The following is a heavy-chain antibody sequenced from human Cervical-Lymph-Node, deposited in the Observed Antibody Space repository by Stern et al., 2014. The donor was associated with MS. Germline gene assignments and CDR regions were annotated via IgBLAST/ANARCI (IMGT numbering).Heavy chain of an antibody. D-gene: IGHD1-1*01. Sequence: QVQLVQSGSELKKPGASVKVSCQASGYTFTSYPMNWVRQAPGQGLEWMGWSNTINGNPTYAQGFTGRFVFSLDTSVSTAYLQISSLKAEATAVYYCATFTTTFDYWGRGTLVTFSS. J-gene: IGHJ4*02. V-gene: IGHV7-4-1*02. CDR2: SNTINGNP. CDR1: GYTFTSYP. CDR3: ATFTTTFDY.